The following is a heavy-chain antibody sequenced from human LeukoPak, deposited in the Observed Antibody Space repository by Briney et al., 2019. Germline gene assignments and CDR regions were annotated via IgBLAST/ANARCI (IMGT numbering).Heavy chain of an antibody. J-gene: IGHJ4*02. V-gene: IGHV3-30*04. CDR3: ARDSGFSGTQRGEY. CDR1: GFTFSSYA. CDR2: ISYDGSNK. Sequence: GGSLRLSCAASGFTFSSYAMAWVRQAPGKGLEWVAVISYDGSNKYYADSVKGRFTISRDNSKSTLYLQMNSLRAEDTAVYYCARDSGFSGTQRGEYWGQGTLVTVSS. D-gene: IGHD3/OR15-3a*01.